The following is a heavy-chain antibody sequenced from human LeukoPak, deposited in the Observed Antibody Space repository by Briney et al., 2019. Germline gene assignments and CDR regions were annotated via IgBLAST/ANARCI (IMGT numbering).Heavy chain of an antibody. J-gene: IGHJ6*03. Sequence: GASVKVSCKASGYTFTGYYMHWVRQAPGQGLEWMGWINPNSGGTNYAQKFQGRVTMTRDTSISTAYMELSRLRSDDTAVYYCARDGTYYYDSSGYHSGYLRWYMDVWGKGTTVTVSS. CDR1: GYTFTGYY. CDR2: INPNSGGT. CDR3: ARDGTYYYDSSGYHSGYLRWYMDV. D-gene: IGHD3-22*01. V-gene: IGHV1-2*02.